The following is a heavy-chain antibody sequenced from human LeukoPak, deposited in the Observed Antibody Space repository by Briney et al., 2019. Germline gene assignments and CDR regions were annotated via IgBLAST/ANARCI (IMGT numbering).Heavy chain of an antibody. CDR2: IYYSGST. CDR1: GGSISTYY. Sequence: SETLSLTCTVSGGSISTYYWTCIRQPPGKGLEWIGYIYYSGSTNYNPALKSRVTISLDTSKNQFSLKLNSVTAADTAVYYCARRVTGRGTYYFDYWGQGTLVTVSS. D-gene: IGHD3-16*01. J-gene: IGHJ4*02. CDR3: ARRVTGRGTYYFDY. V-gene: IGHV4-59*08.